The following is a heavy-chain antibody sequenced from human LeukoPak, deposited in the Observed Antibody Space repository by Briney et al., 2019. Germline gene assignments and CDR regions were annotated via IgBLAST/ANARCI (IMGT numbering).Heavy chain of an antibody. V-gene: IGHV3-74*01. Sequence: PGGSLRLSCAASGFSFNSYWMHWVRQAPGKGLVWVSRINSDGSSTSHADSVKGRSTISRDNAKNTLYLQMNSLRAEDTAVYYCARDTYTSGWYDYWGQGTLVTVSS. CDR3: ARDTYTSGWYDY. CDR2: INSDGSST. J-gene: IGHJ4*02. D-gene: IGHD6-19*01. CDR1: GFSFNSYW.